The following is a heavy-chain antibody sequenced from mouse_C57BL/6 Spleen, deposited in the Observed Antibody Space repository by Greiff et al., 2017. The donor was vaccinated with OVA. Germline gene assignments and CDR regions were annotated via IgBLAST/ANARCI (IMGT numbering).Heavy chain of an antibody. CDR2: IYPGDGDT. V-gene: IGHV1-82*01. CDR1: GYAFSSSW. D-gene: IGHD1-1*01. Sequence: LVESGPELVKPGASVKISCKASGYAFSSSWMNWVKQRPGKGLEWIGRIYPGDGDTNYNGKFKGKATLTADKSSSTAYMQLSSLTSEDSAVYFCARRGSSTGYFDVWGTGTTVTVSS. J-gene: IGHJ1*03. CDR3: ARRGSSTGYFDV.